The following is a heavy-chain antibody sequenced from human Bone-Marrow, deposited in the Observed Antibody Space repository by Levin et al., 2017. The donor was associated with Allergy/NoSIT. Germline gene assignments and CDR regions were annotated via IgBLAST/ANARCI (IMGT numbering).Heavy chain of an antibody. J-gene: IGHJ6*02. CDR2: LSVSSDST. CDR1: GFPFRSYV. Sequence: LSLTCVASGFPFRSYVISWVRQAPGKGLEWVSGLSVSSDSTKSADSVEGRFSMSRDSSTNTLYLQMDRLRADDTAVYYCATSYETRDRPGYYYGMDVWGQGTTVTVSS. CDR3: ATSYETRDRPGYYYGMDV. V-gene: IGHV3-23*01. D-gene: IGHD3-3*01.